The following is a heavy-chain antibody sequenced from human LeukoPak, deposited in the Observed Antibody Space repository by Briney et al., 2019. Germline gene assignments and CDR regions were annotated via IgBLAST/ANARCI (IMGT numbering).Heavy chain of an antibody. V-gene: IGHV1-69*04. CDR2: IIPIFGIA. CDR1: GGTFSSYA. J-gene: IGHJ6*02. CDR3: ARARVVVAATGGMDV. D-gene: IGHD2-15*01. Sequence: ASVKVSCKASGGTFSSYAISWVRQAPGQGLEWMGRIIPIFGIANYAQKFQGRVTITADKSTSTAYMELSSLRSEDTAVYYCARARVVVAATGGMDVWGQGTTVTVSS.